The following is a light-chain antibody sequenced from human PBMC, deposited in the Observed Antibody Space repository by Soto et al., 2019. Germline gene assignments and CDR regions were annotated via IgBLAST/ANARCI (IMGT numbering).Light chain of an antibody. V-gene: IGLV2-14*01. CDR1: SSDVGGYNY. Sequence: QPASVSGSPGQSITISCTGTSSDVGGYNYVSWYQQHPGKAPKLMIYDVSNRPSGVSDRFSGSKSANTASLTISGLQAEDEADYYCSSYSSTSTWVFGGGTKLTVL. CDR3: SSYSSTSTWV. J-gene: IGLJ3*02. CDR2: DVS.